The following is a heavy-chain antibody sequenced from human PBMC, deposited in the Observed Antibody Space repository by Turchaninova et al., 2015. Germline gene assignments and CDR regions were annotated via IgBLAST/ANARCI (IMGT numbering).Heavy chain of an antibody. CDR1: AYTFHGPY. CDR3: ARDNAASSGWYYFDY. J-gene: IGHJ4*02. CDR2: INPHSVGA. Sequence: QEQLVQAGAEVRKPGASLTARGRASAYTFHGPYMHGGRQAPGQGLEWMGRINPHSVGANYAQKFQGRVTMTRDTSISTAYMELSRLTSDDTALYYCARDNAASSGWYYFDYWGQGALVTVSS. V-gene: IGHV1-2*06. D-gene: IGHD6-19*01.